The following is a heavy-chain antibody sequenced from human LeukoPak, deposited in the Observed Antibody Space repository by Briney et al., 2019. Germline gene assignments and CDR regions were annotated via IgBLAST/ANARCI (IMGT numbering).Heavy chain of an antibody. Sequence: PSETLSLTCTVSGGSINSYYWSWIRQPPGKGLEWIGYIYYSGSTNYNPSLKSRVTILLDTSKNQFSLKLTSVTAADTAVYYCARARSGDYFDYWGQGTLVTVSS. CDR2: IYYSGST. V-gene: IGHV4-59*01. J-gene: IGHJ4*02. D-gene: IGHD2-15*01. CDR3: ARARSGDYFDY. CDR1: GGSINSYY.